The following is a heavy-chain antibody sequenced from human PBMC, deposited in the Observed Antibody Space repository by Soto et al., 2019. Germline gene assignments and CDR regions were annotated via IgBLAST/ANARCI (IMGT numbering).Heavy chain of an antibody. CDR3: SRERCQLGVGDDAFDR. CDR2: INPYSGGA. Sequence: APVKVSCKSSGYTFTGCLMHWVQPAPGQGLEWMGWINPYSGGADYAQSFQGRVAMTRDTSISTGYMELRSLRSDDTAVYSRSRERCQLGVGDDAFDRWGPVKMVAFSS. D-gene: IGHD1-1*01. J-gene: IGHJ3*02. V-gene: IGHV1-2*02. CDR1: GYTFTGCL.